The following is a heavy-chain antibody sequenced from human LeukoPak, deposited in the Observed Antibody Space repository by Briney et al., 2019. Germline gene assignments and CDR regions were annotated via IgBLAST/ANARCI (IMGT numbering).Heavy chain of an antibody. D-gene: IGHD2-15*01. CDR3: ARRYCSGGSCYGRQRGYWFDP. Sequence: ASVTVSCTASGYTFTSYDINWVRQATGQGLEWMGWMNPNSGNTGYAQKFQGRVTMTRNTSISTAYMELSSLRSEDTAVYYCARRYCSGGSCYGRQRGYWFDPWGQGTLVTVSS. J-gene: IGHJ5*02. CDR2: MNPNSGNT. V-gene: IGHV1-8*01. CDR1: GYTFTSYD.